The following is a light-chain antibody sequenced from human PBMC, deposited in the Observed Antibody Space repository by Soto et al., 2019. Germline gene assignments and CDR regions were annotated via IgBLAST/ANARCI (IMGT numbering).Light chain of an antibody. CDR3: QQYDISPYT. Sequence: EIVLTQSPGTLSLSPGERATLSCRASQSISSSYLAWYQQKPGQAPRLLIFGASNRATGIPDRFSGSGSGTDFTLTISRLEPEDFAVYSGQQYDISPYTFGQGTKLEI. CDR2: GAS. J-gene: IGKJ2*01. V-gene: IGKV3-20*01. CDR1: QSISSSY.